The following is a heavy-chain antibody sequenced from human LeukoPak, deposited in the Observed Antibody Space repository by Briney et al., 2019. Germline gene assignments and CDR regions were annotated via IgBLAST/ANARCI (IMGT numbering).Heavy chain of an antibody. CDR1: GYTFTGYY. V-gene: IGHV1-2*04. Sequence: ASVKVSCKASGYTFTGYYMHWVRQAPGQGLEWMGWINPNSGGTNYAQKFQGWVTMTRDTSISTAYMELSRLRSDDTAVYYCARTYYDFWSGYYTDYYYGMDVWGQGTTVTVSS. CDR2: INPNSGGT. J-gene: IGHJ6*02. CDR3: ARTYYDFWSGYYTDYYYGMDV. D-gene: IGHD3-3*01.